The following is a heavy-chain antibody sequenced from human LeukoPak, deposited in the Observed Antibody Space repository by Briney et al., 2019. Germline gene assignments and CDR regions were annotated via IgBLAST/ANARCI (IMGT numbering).Heavy chain of an antibody. Sequence: SETLSLTCTVSGGSISNYYWSWIRQPPGEGLEWIGYIYYSGTTNYNPSLKSRVTISVDTSKNQFSLKLSSVTAADTAVYYCARDRPGGSSLDYWGQGTLVTVSS. V-gene: IGHV4-59*01. J-gene: IGHJ4*02. CDR2: IYYSGTT. CDR3: ARDRPGGSSLDY. D-gene: IGHD6-13*01. CDR1: GGSISNYY.